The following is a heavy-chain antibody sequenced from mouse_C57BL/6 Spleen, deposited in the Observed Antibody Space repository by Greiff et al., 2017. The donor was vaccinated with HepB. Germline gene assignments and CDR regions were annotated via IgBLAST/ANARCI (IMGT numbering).Heavy chain of an antibody. CDR3: ARNYDYDGGTSWFAY. CDR2: IYPGNGDT. CDR1: GYTFTSYN. V-gene: IGHV1-12*01. J-gene: IGHJ3*01. D-gene: IGHD2-4*01. Sequence: LQQSGAELVRPGASVKMSCKASGYTFTSYNMHWVKQTPRQGLEWIGAIYPGNGDTSYNQKFKGKATLTVDKSSSTAYMQLSSLTSEDSAVYFCARNYDYDGGTSWFAYWGQGTLVTVSA.